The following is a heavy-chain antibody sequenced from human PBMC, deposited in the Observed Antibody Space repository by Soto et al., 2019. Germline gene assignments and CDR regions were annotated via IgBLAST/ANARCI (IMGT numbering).Heavy chain of an antibody. CDR3: TKYSGSSSTPGA. CDR1: GFTFSASA. V-gene: IGHV3-73*01. J-gene: IGHJ5*02. D-gene: IGHD1-26*01. Sequence: GGSLRLSCAASGFTFSASALHWVRQAAGKGLEWVGRTGSEGATYPTTYAASLKGRFTISRDNSKKTAYLQMNSLKIEDTAVYYCTKYSGSSSTPGALGQGTLVTSPQ. CDR2: TGSEGATYPT.